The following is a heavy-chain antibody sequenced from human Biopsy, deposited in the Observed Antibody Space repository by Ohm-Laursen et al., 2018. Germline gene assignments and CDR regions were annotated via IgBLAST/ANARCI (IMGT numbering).Heavy chain of an antibody. J-gene: IGHJ6*02. V-gene: IGHV1-46*01. D-gene: IGHD5-24*01. CDR3: ARAGVGSDGTDSYYYGMDV. CDR2: ISTSGTTT. CDR1: GNTFATYH. Sequence: ASVKVSCKASGNTFATYHIHWVRQKKKKKKKKKKKISTSGTTTSFSQKFQGRITMTRDTSTGTVYMDLNSLGSEDTAVYYCARAGVGSDGTDSYYYGMDVWGPGTTVTVSS.